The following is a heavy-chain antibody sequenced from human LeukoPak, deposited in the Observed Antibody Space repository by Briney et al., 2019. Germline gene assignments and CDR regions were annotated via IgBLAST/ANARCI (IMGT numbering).Heavy chain of an antibody. CDR2: ISGSGGST. Sequence: GGSLRLSCAASGFTFSSYAMSWVRQAPGKGLEWVSAISGSGGSTYYADSVKGRFTISRDNSKNTLYLQMNSLRAEDTAVYYCAREARSRFRKWFGELTTAYYYYMDVWGKGTTVTISS. J-gene: IGHJ6*03. CDR1: GFTFSSYA. V-gene: IGHV3-23*01. CDR3: AREARSRFRKWFGELTTAYYYYMDV. D-gene: IGHD3-10*01.